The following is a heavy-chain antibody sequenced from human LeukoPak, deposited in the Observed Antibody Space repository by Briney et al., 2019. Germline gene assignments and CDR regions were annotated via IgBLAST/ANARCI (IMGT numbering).Heavy chain of an antibody. CDR1: GFTFSSYG. V-gene: IGHV3-33*01. CDR2: IWYDGSNK. CDR3: ARDRDPYDFWSGYPCDY. D-gene: IGHD3-3*01. J-gene: IGHJ4*02. Sequence: GGSLRLSCAASGFTFSSYGMHWVRQAPGKGLEWVAVIWYDGSNKCYADSVKGRFPISRDNSKNTLYLQMNSLRAEGTAVYYCARDRDPYDFWSGYPCDYWGQGTVVTVSS.